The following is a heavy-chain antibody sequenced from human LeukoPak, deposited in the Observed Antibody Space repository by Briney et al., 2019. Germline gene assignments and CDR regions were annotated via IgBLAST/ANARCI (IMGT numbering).Heavy chain of an antibody. D-gene: IGHD3-10*01. J-gene: IGHJ3*02. Sequence: PSETLSLTCTVSGGSISSSSYYWGWIRQPPGKGLEWIGSIYYSGSTYYNPSLKSLVTISVDTSKNQFSLKLSSVTAADTAVYYCARATKRGGAFDIWGQGTMVTVSS. CDR3: ARATKRGGAFDI. CDR1: GGSISSSSYY. CDR2: IYYSGST. V-gene: IGHV4-39*07.